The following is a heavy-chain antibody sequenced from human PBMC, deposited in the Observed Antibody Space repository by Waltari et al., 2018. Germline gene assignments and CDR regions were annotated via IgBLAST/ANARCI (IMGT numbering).Heavy chain of an antibody. V-gene: IGHV3-66*01. CDR3: AREMDGGYLDI. CDR2: IYSGGST. J-gene: IGHJ4*02. CDR1: GFMASSCR. D-gene: IGHD4-17*01. Sequence: EVHLVESGGGLVHPGGSLRVSCEVPGFMASSCRMRWVRQPPGEGLEWVSVIYSGGSTFYSGSVTGRFTISRDNSYNTLFLDMRNLRTEDTATYYCAREMDGGYLDIWGQGTLVTVSS.